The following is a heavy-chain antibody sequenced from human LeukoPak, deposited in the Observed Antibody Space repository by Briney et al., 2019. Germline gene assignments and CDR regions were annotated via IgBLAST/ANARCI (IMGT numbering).Heavy chain of an antibody. CDR3: AREGIAGPSGYDAFDI. J-gene: IGHJ3*02. CDR2: IGPGDRTL. V-gene: IGHV3-48*03. Sequence: PGGSLRLSCAPSGFIVGSYEMNWVRQAPGKGLEWLSNIGPGDRTLYNADTVQGRFTISRDNAKNSVYLQMSSLRAEDTGVYYCAREGIAGPSGYDAFDIWGQGTVVTVSS. CDR1: GFIVGSYE. D-gene: IGHD5-12*01.